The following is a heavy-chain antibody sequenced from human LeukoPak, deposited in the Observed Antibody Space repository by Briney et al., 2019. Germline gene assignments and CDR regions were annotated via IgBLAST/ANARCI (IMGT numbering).Heavy chain of an antibody. Sequence: PGGSLRLSCAASGFTFSKFCMTWVRQAPGKGLEWVSSISSSSSYIYYADSVKGRFTISRDNSKNTLYLQMNSLRAEDTAIYYCAKDQTTWGTLGYFDLWGRGTLVTVSS. CDR1: GFTFSKFC. J-gene: IGHJ2*01. CDR2: ISSSSSYI. V-gene: IGHV3-23*01. D-gene: IGHD1-1*01. CDR3: AKDQTTWGTLGYFDL.